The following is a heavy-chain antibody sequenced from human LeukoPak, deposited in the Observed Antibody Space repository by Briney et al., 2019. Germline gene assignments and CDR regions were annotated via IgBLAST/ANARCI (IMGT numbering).Heavy chain of an antibody. CDR2: MTTTGNTI. D-gene: IGHD1-14*01. CDR1: GITFSGYS. Sequence: GGSLRLSCAASGITFSGYSMIWVRQAPGKGLEWVSFMTTTGNTIYYAESVKGRFTISRDNAKNSLYLQMNSLRAEDTAVYYCARDRPGTPTDYWGQGTLVTVSS. V-gene: IGHV3-48*04. J-gene: IGHJ4*02. CDR3: ARDRPGTPTDY.